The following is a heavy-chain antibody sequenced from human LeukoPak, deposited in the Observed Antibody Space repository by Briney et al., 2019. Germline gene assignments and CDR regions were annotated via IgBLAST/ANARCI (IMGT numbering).Heavy chain of an antibody. J-gene: IGHJ4*02. Sequence: GGSLRLSCAASGFTFSSYRMNWVRQAPGKGLEWVSSISSSSSYIYYADSVKGRFTISRDNAKNSLYLQMNSLRAEDTAVYYCARDKWGIAVAAFDYWGQGTLVTVSS. CDR3: ARDKWGIAVAAFDY. CDR1: GFTFSSYR. CDR2: ISSSSSYI. V-gene: IGHV3-21*01. D-gene: IGHD6-19*01.